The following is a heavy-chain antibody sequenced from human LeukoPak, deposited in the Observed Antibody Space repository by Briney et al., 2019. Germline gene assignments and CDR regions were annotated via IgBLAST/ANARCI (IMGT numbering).Heavy chain of an antibody. V-gene: IGHV3-30*02. D-gene: IGHD3-16*01. CDR3: ARDLIGGWSCDH. J-gene: IGHJ4*02. CDR1: GFTFSSYW. CDR2: FGHDGREM. Sequence: GGSLRLSCAASGFTFSSYWMSWVRQAPGKGLEWVAYFGHDGREMYYADSVKGRFTISRDSSKTTVHLHMNSLKVEDTALYYCARDLIGGWSCDHWGQGTLDTVSS.